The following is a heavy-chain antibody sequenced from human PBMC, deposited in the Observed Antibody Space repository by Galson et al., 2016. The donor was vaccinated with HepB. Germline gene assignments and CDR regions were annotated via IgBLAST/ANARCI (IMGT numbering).Heavy chain of an antibody. CDR1: GGSIWDSRYF. CDR3: ARLEISGRGNFFDF. CDR2: INYSGTT. V-gene: IGHV4-39*01. D-gene: IGHD3-10*01. Sequence: SETLSLTCSVSGGSIWDSRYFWTWVRQPPGERPEWIGSINYSGTTYYHASLKSRVTLSMDTSRSQFSLKMRSVTAADTAMYSCARLEISGRGNFFDFWGQGILVTVSS. J-gene: IGHJ4*02.